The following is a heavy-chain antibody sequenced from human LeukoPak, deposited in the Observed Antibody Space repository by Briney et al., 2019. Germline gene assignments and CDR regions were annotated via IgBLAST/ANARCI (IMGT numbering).Heavy chain of an antibody. Sequence: GGSLRLSCAASGFTFSSYWMSWVRQAPGKGLEWAANIKQDGSEKYYVDSVKGRFTISRDNAKNSLYLQMNSLRAEDTAVYYCARVPLVGGYDYAYDYWGQGTLVTVSS. CDR1: GFTFSSYW. CDR3: ARVPLVGGYDYAYDY. CDR2: IKQDGSEK. J-gene: IGHJ4*02. V-gene: IGHV3-7*01. D-gene: IGHD5-12*01.